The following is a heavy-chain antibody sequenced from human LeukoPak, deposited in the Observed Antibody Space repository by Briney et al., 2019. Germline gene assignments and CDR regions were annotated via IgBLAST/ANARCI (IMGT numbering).Heavy chain of an antibody. CDR2: IYYSGST. J-gene: IGHJ3*02. CDR3: AEHGVRSMWIPDDAFDI. V-gene: IGHV4-59*08. D-gene: IGHD2-8*01. Sequence: PSETLSLTCTVSGLIIRIYYWSWIRQPPGKGLEWIGYIYYSGSTNYNPSLKSRVTISVDTSKNQFSLKLSSVTAADTAADYCAEHGVRSMWIPDDAFDIWGQGTMVTVSS. CDR1: GLIIRIYY.